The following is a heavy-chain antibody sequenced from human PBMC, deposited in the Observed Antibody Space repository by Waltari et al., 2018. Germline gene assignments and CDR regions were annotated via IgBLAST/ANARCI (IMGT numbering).Heavy chain of an antibody. CDR3: ARVEGLPATGGYYYYGMDV. Sequence: QVQLVQSGAEVKKPGSSVKVSCKASGGTFSSYAISWVRQAPGQGLEWMGRIIPILGIANYAQKFQGRVTITADKSTSTAYMELSSLRSEDTAVYYCARVEGLPATGGYYYYGMDVWGQGTTVTVSS. J-gene: IGHJ6*02. CDR2: IIPILGIA. CDR1: GGTFSSYA. D-gene: IGHD2-15*01. V-gene: IGHV1-69*04.